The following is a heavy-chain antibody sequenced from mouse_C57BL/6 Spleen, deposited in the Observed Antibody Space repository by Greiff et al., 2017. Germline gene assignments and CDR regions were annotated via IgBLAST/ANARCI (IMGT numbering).Heavy chain of an antibody. J-gene: IGHJ2*01. CDR1: GYAFTNYL. Sequence: QVQLQQSGAELVRPGTSVKVSCKASGYAFTNYLIEWVKQRPGQGLEWIGMINPGSGGTNYNEKFKGKATLTADKSSSTAYMQLSSLTSEDSAVYFWARYFDYWGQGTTLTVSS. CDR3: ARYFDY. CDR2: INPGSGGT. V-gene: IGHV1-54*01.